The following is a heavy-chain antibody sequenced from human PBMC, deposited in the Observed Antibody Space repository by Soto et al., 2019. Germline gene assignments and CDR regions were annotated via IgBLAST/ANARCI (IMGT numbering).Heavy chain of an antibody. CDR3: ASGTFDY. CDR1: GFTFSSYS. D-gene: IGHD1-1*01. CDR2: ISSSSSDI. V-gene: IGHV3-21*01. Sequence: GGSLRLSCAASGFTFSSYSMNWVRQAPGKGLECVSSISSSSSDIYYADSVKGRFTISRDNAKNSLYLKMKSLRAEDMYVYYCASGTFDYWGQRPLVPVSP. J-gene: IGHJ4*02.